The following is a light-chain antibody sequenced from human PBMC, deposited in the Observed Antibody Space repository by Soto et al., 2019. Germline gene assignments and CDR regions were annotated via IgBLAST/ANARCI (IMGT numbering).Light chain of an antibody. J-gene: IGLJ2*01. CDR2: EVT. CDR3: SSYAGGNNLV. CDR1: SSDVGGYNY. Sequence: QSALTQPPSASGSPGQSVTISCTGTSSDVGGYNYVSWYQQHPGKAPKLIIYEVTKRPSGVPDRFSGSKSGNTASLTVSGLQAEDEADYYCSSYAGGNNLVFGGGTKVTVL. V-gene: IGLV2-8*01.